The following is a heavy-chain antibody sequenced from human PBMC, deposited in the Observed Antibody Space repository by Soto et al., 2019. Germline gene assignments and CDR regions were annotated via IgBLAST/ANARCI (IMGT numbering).Heavy chain of an antibody. J-gene: IGHJ3*02. Sequence: QVQLQQWGAGLLKPSETLSLTCAVYGGSFSGYYWSWIRQPPGKGLEWIGEINHSGSTNYNPSLKSRVTISVDTSKNQFSLKLSSVTAADTAVYYCARETLSVVVVVAATGAFDIWGQGTMVTVSS. CDR3: ARETLSVVVVVAATGAFDI. CDR1: GGSFSGYY. V-gene: IGHV4-34*01. CDR2: INHSGST. D-gene: IGHD2-15*01.